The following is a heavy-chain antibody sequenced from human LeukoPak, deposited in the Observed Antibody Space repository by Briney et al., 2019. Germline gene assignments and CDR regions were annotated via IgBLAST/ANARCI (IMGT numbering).Heavy chain of an antibody. CDR3: VRPRDRGSYYAFDI. V-gene: IGHV4-59*12. CDR1: GGSISTYY. CDR2: IYYSGST. J-gene: IGHJ3*02. D-gene: IGHD1-26*01. Sequence: SETLSLTCTVSGGSISTYYWSWIRQPPGEGLEWIGHIYYSGSTDHNPSLESRVTISLDTSKSQFSLKLTSVTAADTAVYYCVRPRDRGSYYAFDIWGQGTMVTVSS.